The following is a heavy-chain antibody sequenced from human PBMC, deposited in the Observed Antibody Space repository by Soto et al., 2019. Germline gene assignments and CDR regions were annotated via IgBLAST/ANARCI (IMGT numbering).Heavy chain of an antibody. CDR1: GGGNLRDYR. V-gene: IGHV1-69*01. CDR2: IIPKLGSA. J-gene: IGHJ4*02. D-gene: IGHD5-12*01. Sequence: QVQLVQSGAEVKKPGSSVQVSCKASGGGNLRDYRTTWVRQAPGQGLEWMGWIIPKLGSATYAQNFQGRVTIHADESTSTVYMELRSLRSEDTAVYYCARGGGGYNFGAGYWGQGTPVTVSS. CDR3: ARGGGGYNFGAGY.